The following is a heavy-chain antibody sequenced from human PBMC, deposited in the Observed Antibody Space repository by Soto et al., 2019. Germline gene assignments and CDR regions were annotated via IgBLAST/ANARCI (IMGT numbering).Heavy chain of an antibody. D-gene: IGHD3-16*02. J-gene: IGHJ4*02. CDR2: INHSGST. V-gene: IGHV4-34*01. CDR3: ARHRYRLRYFGN. Sequence: SETLSLTCAVHGGSFSGYYWSWIRQPPGQGLEWIGEINHSGSTNYNPSLKSRVTILLDTSKNQFSLSLNSVTAADTAVYYCARHRYRLRYFGNWGQGKLVTGS. CDR1: GGSFSGYY.